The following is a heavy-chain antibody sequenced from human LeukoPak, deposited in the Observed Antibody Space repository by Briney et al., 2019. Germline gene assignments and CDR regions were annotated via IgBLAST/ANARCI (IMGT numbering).Heavy chain of an antibody. Sequence: GGSPRLSCAASGFTFSNNYMSWVRQAPGKGLEWVSVLYSGGTTYYLDSVKGRFTISRDSSKNTLYLQMNSLRAEDTAMYYCASEKTGRDYWGQGTQVTVSS. CDR3: ASEKTGRDY. D-gene: IGHD1-1*01. CDR2: LYSGGTT. CDR1: GFTFSNNY. J-gene: IGHJ4*02. V-gene: IGHV3-53*01.